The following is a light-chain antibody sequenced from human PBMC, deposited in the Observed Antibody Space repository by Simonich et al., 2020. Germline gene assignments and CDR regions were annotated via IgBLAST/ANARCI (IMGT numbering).Light chain of an antibody. CDR1: SSDVGGYNY. Sequence: SALTQPASVSGSPGQSITISCTGTSSDVGGYNYVSWYQQHPGKAPKLMIYDVSKRPSGVSNRFSGSKSGNTASLTISGLQAEDEADYYCSSYTSSSTSVFGGGTKLTVL. V-gene: IGLV2-14*01. CDR3: SSYTSSSTSV. CDR2: DVS. J-gene: IGLJ2*01.